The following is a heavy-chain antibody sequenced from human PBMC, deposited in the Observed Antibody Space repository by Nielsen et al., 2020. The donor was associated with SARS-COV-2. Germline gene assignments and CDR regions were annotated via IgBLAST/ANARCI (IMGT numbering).Heavy chain of an antibody. V-gene: IGHV3-74*01. CDR1: GFSFPDYS. CDR2: IKTDGTKT. Sequence: GESLKISCAASGFSFPDYSIHWVRQGPGKGLVWVSCIKTDGTKTGYADSVKGRFTISRDDSKNTLYLHMSSLRADDTAVYHCVSQAEGYYSPYDFWGQGTLVTVSS. CDR3: VSQAEGYYSPYDF. J-gene: IGHJ4*02. D-gene: IGHD3-22*01.